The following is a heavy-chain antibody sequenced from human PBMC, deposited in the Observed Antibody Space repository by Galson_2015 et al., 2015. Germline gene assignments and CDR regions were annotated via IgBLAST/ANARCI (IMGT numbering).Heavy chain of an antibody. CDR1: GFTFSSYG. J-gene: IGHJ6*02. D-gene: IGHD2-2*01. V-gene: IGHV3-30*18. Sequence: SLRLSCAASGFTFSSYGMHWVRQAPGKGLEWVAVISYDGSNKYYADSVKGRFTISRDNSKNTLYLQMNSLRAEDTAVYYCANDLLSPQYQHYCYYGMDVWGQGTPVTVSS. CDR3: ANDLLSPQYQHYCYYGMDV. CDR2: ISYDGSNK.